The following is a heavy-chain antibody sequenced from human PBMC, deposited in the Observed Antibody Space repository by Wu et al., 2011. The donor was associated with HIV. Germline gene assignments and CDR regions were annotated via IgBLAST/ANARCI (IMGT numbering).Heavy chain of an antibody. CDR2: VDPEEGET. D-gene: IGHD6-19*01. CDR3: ATGKAVAGRSKALTN. J-gene: IGHJ4*02. CDR1: GYIFSDFY. V-gene: IGHV1-69-2*01. Sequence: EVHLVQSGANVQKPGTTVKISCKVSGYIFSDFYMHWLQQTPGKGPEWVGLVDPEEGETKYAAKFQGRFTITADTSIDTAYMELSDLRSEDTAVYYCATGKAVAGRSKALTNWGQGTLVVRLL.